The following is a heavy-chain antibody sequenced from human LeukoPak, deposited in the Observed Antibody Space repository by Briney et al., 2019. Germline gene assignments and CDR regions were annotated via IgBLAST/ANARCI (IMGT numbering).Heavy chain of an antibody. D-gene: IGHD4-17*01. CDR1: RFTFSSYS. CDR3: ARDGYGDYLFDY. Sequence: GESLRLSCAASRFTFSSYSLNWVRQAPGKGLEWVSYISSGGSTIYYADSVKGRFTISRVNARNSLYLQMDSLRDEDTAVYYCARDGYGDYLFDYWGQGTLVTVSS. J-gene: IGHJ4*02. CDR2: ISSGGSTI. V-gene: IGHV3-48*02.